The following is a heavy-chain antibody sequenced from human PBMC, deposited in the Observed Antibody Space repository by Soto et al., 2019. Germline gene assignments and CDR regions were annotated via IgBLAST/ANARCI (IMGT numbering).Heavy chain of an antibody. J-gene: IGHJ5*02. V-gene: IGHV3-30-3*01. CDR1: GFTFSSYT. D-gene: IGHD3-10*01. CDR3: ARDSAVRDYDSLNWFDP. Sequence: GGSLRLSCAASGFTFSSYTMHWVRQAPGKGLEWVAVISYDGSNKYYADSVKGRFTISRDNSKNTLYLQMNSLRTEDTAVYYCARDSAVRDYDSLNWFDPWGQGTLVTVSS. CDR2: ISYDGSNK.